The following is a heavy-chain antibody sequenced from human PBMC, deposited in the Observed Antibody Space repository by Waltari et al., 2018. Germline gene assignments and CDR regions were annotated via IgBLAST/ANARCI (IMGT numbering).Heavy chain of an antibody. CDR2: IKQDGSEK. CDR3: TRGGRDSSWYWRD. V-gene: IGHV3-7*01. J-gene: IGHJ4*02. D-gene: IGHD6-13*01. Sequence: EVQLVESGGGLAQPGGSLRLSCAASVLGFGNYWITWVRQASGKGPEWVANIKQDGSEKYYMDSVKGRFTISRDNAKNSLYLQMNNLRVEDTAVYYCTRGGRDSSWYWRDWGQGTLVTVSS. CDR1: VLGFGNYW.